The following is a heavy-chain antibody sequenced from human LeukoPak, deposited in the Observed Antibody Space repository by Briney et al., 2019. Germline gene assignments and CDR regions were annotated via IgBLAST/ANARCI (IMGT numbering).Heavy chain of an antibody. CDR3: ARLLEVYYYFDL. CDR1: GGSITDYY. Sequence: PSETLSLTCTVSGGSITDYYWSWIRQSPGKELEWIGYISYSGSTSYNPSLKSRVTMSDTSKNQFSLKLTSVTAADTAIHYCARLLEVYYYFDLWSRGTLVTVSS. J-gene: IGHJ2*01. D-gene: IGHD3-22*01. V-gene: IGHV4-59*01. CDR2: ISYSGST.